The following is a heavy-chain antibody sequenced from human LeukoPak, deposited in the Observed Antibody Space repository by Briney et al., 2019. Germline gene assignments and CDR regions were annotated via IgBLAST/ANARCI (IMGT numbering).Heavy chain of an antibody. CDR1: GFTFGSYT. V-gene: IGHV3-21*01. CDR3: ARGSEGYCSGGGCYYGMDV. CDR2: ISSSSSYI. D-gene: IGHD2-15*01. Sequence: GGSLRLSCAASGFTFGSYTMNWVRQAPGKGLEWVSYISSSSSYIYYADSVKGRFTISRDNAENSLYLQMNSLRAEDTAVYYCARGSEGYCSGGGCYYGMDVWGQGTTVTVSS. J-gene: IGHJ6*01.